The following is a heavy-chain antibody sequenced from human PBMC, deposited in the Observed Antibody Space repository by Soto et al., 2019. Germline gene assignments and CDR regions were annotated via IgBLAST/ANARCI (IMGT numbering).Heavy chain of an antibody. CDR1: GGTFSSYA. CDR2: IIPIFGTA. D-gene: IGHD2-15*01. J-gene: IGHJ6*02. V-gene: IGHV1-69*13. Sequence: SVKVSCKASGGTFSSYAISWVRQAPGQGLEWMGGIIPIFGTANYAQKFQGRVTITADESTSTAYMELSSLRSEDTAVYYCARQLVRRYCSGGSCSTDYYYGMDVWGQGTTVTVS. CDR3: ARQLVRRYCSGGSCSTDYYYGMDV.